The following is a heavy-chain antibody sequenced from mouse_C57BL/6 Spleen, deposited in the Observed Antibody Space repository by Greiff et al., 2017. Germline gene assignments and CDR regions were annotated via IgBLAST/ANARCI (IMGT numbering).Heavy chain of an antibody. J-gene: IGHJ1*03. CDR2: ISGGGGDT. V-gene: IGHV5-9*01. D-gene: IGHD2-4*01. Sequence: EVQLQESGGGLVKPGGSLKLSCAASGFTFSSYTMSWVRQTPGKRLEWVATISGGGGDTTYQDSVKGRFTFSRDNATNTLYLQMGSLGSEDTALYYCARHGDYDACWYFDVWGTGTTVTVSS. CDR3: ARHGDYDACWYFDV. CDR1: GFTFSSYT.